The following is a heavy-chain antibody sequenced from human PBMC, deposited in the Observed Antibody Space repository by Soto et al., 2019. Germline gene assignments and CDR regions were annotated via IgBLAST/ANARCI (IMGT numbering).Heavy chain of an antibody. J-gene: IGHJ3*02. CDR1: GFTFSSYA. Sequence: QVQLVESGGGVVQPGRSLRLSCAASGFTFSSYAMHWVRQAPGKGLEWVAVISYDGSNKYYADSVKGRFTISRDNSKNTLYLQINSLRAEDTAVYYCARGCWLVHAFDIWGQGTMVTVSS. V-gene: IGHV3-30-3*01. D-gene: IGHD6-19*01. CDR2: ISYDGSNK. CDR3: ARGCWLVHAFDI.